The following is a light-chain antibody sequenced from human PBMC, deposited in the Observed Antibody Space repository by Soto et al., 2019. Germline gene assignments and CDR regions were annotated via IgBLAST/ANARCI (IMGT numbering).Light chain of an antibody. J-gene: IGKJ1*01. CDR2: AAS. Sequence: DIQMNQSPSTVSAYVGDSVTITCRAGQSITTWLACYQQRPGKAPKLLIYAASTLQSVCPSRFSGSGSGTDFPLTISSLQPEDFATYNCQQLNSYQTFGQGTKVDIK. V-gene: IGKV1-12*01. CDR3: QQLNSYQT. CDR1: QSITTW.